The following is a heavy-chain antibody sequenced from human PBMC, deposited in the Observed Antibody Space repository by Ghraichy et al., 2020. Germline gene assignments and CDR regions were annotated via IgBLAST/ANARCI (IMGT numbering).Heavy chain of an antibody. CDR3: ARALHRSGYSYGSRPGY. D-gene: IGHD5-18*01. J-gene: IGHJ4*02. Sequence: ASVKVSCKASGYTFTGYYMHWVRQAPGQGLEWMGWINPNSGGTNYAQKFQGWVTMTRDTSISTAYMELSRLRSDDTAVYYCARALHRSGYSYGSRPGYWGQGTLVTVSS. V-gene: IGHV1-2*04. CDR1: GYTFTGYY. CDR2: INPNSGGT.